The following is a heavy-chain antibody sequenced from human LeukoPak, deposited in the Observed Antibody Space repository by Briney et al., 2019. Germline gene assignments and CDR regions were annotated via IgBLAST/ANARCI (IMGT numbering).Heavy chain of an antibody. CDR3: ARDAAIVVVIHALDY. CDR2: ISYDGSNK. J-gene: IGHJ4*02. Sequence: QAGRSLRLSCAASGFTSSAMHWVRQAPGKGLEWVAVISYDGSNKYYADSVKGRFTISRDNSKNTLYLQMNSLRAEDTAVYYCARDAAIVVVIHALDYWGQGTLVTVSS. CDR1: GFTSSA. D-gene: IGHD3-22*01. V-gene: IGHV3-30*04.